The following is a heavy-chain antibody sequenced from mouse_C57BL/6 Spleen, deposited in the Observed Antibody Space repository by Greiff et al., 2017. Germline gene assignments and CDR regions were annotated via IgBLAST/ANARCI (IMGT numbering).Heavy chain of an antibody. CDR3: ARSVGQLRLPNFDY. V-gene: IGHV1-52*01. CDR2: IDPSDSET. Sequence: QVQLKQPGAELVRPGSSVKLSCKASGYTFTSYWMHWVKQRPIQGLEWIGNIDPSDSETHYNQKFKDKATLTVDKSSSTAYMQLSSLTSEDSAVYYCARSVGQLRLPNFDYWGQGTTLTVSS. CDR1: GYTFTSYW. J-gene: IGHJ2*01. D-gene: IGHD3-2*02.